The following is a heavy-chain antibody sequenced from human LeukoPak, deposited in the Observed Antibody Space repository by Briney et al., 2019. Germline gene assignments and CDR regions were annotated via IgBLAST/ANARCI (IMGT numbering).Heavy chain of an antibody. V-gene: IGHV3-7*03. Sequence: SLRLSCAASGFTFSSDRMSWVRQAPGKGLGWVANIKQDGSEKNYVDSVKGRFTISRDNAKNSLYLKIVSLRDEATDVYYCARSRPPVEDYWGQGTLVTVSS. CDR3: ARSRPPVEDY. J-gene: IGHJ4*02. D-gene: IGHD1-1*01. CDR2: IKQDGSEK. CDR1: GFTFSSDR.